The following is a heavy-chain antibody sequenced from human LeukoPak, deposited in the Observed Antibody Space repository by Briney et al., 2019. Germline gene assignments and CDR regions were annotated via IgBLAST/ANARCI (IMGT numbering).Heavy chain of an antibody. J-gene: IGHJ2*01. Sequence: ASVKVSCKASGYTFTAHYIHWVRQAPGQGLEWMGWIDPNSGGTNYAQKFLGSVTMTGDTSINTAFMELSRLRSDNTAIYYCARGRGTTMVRGVITNYFDLWGRGSLVTVSS. D-gene: IGHD3-10*01. CDR1: GYTFTAHY. CDR2: IDPNSGGT. CDR3: ARGRGTTMVRGVITNYFDL. V-gene: IGHV1-2*02.